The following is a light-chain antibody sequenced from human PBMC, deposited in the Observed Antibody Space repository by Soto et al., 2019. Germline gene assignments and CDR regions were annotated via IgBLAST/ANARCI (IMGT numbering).Light chain of an antibody. CDR2: GAS. CDR1: QSVSSSY. Sequence: PGERVTLSCRASQSVSSSYLTWYQQKPGQAPRLLIYGASTRATGIPARFSGSGSGTDFTLTISSLQPEDFAVYYCQQDYNLPWTFGKGTKV. CDR3: QQDYNLPWT. J-gene: IGKJ1*01. V-gene: IGKV3D-7*01.